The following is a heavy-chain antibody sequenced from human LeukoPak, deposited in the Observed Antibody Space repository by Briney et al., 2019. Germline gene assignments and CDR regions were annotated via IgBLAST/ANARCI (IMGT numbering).Heavy chain of an antibody. CDR3: ARTGYIDEGFDY. CDR2: INQDASSI. J-gene: IGHJ4*02. Sequence: GGSLRLSCAASAFSFASYWISWVRQAPNKGLEWVANINQDASSINYAGSVKGRFTISRDNAKKSLYLQMSSLRAEDTGVYYCARTGYIDEGFDYWGQGTLVTVSS. V-gene: IGHV3-7*02. D-gene: IGHD1-1*01. CDR1: AFSFASYW.